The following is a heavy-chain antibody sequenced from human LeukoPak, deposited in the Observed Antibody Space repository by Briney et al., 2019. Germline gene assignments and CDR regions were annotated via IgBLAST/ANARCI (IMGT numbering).Heavy chain of an antibody. CDR2: ITSSSSYI. V-gene: IGHV3-21*01. J-gene: IGHJ5*02. CDR3: AREMLAAVAAQS. CDR1: GFTFSSYS. D-gene: IGHD6-19*01. Sequence: GGSLRLSCAASGFTFSSYSMNWVRQAAGKGLEWASSITSSSSYIYYADSVKGRFTISRDNAKNSLNLQMNSLRAEDTAVYYCAREMLAAVAAQSWGQGTLVTVSS.